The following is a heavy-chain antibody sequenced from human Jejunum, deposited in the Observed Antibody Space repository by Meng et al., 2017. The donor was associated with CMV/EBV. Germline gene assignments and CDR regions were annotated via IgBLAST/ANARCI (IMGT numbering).Heavy chain of an antibody. Sequence: EYTFTDDYMQWVRQAPGQGLEWMGWINPQTGDTNYATKFQGRVTMTRDMSINTVYMEVTRLRSDDTAVYYCAKDAGSFLDYYFDYWGQGSLVTVSS. J-gene: IGHJ4*02. CDR1: EYTFTDDY. CDR3: AKDAGSFLDYYFDY. V-gene: IGHV1-2*02. D-gene: IGHD1-26*01. CDR2: INPQTGDT.